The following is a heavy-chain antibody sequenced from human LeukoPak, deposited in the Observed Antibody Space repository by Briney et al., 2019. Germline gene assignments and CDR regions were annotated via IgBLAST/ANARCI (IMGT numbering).Heavy chain of an antibody. CDR2: ISGDGGST. Sequence: GGSLRLSCAAPGFMFHDYAIHWVRQAPGKGLEWVSLISGDGGSTFYADSVKGRFTISRDNSKNSLYLQMNSLGSDDTALYYCARESESSGWYDYWGQGTLVTVSS. CDR1: GFMFHDYA. J-gene: IGHJ4*02. V-gene: IGHV3-43*02. D-gene: IGHD6-19*01. CDR3: ARESESSGWYDY.